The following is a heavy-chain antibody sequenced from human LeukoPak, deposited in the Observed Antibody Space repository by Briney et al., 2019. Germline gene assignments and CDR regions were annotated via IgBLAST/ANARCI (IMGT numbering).Heavy chain of an antibody. V-gene: IGHV3-23*01. CDR1: GFIFSHYG. CDR2: ISPSGGIT. Sequence: GGTLRLSCAASGFIFSHYGMNWVRQAPGKGLEWVSGISPSGGITYYTDSVKGRFTISRDNSKNTQSLQMNSLRAEDTAVYYCAKDDDWGRYKHWGQGTLVTVSS. D-gene: IGHD3-16*01. CDR3: AKDDDWGRYKH. J-gene: IGHJ1*01.